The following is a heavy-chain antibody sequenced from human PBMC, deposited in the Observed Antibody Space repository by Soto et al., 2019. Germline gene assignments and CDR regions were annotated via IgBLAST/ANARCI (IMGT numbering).Heavy chain of an antibody. J-gene: IGHJ6*03. Sequence: EVQLVESGGGLVQPGGSLRLSCAASGFTVSSNYMSWVRQAPGKGLEWVSVIYSGGSTYYADSVKGRFTISRDNSKNTLYLQMNSLRAEDTAVYYCARGLGTMVRGVTELHYYYYYMDVWGKGTTVTVSS. CDR3: ARGLGTMVRGVTELHYYYYYMDV. D-gene: IGHD3-10*01. CDR1: GFTVSSNY. V-gene: IGHV3-66*01. CDR2: IYSGGST.